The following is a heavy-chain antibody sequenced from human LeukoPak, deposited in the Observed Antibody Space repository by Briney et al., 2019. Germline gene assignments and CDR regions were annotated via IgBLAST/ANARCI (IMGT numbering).Heavy chain of an antibody. D-gene: IGHD1-26*01. CDR2: ISGSGGST. CDR3: AKPIVGATRVGYFDY. J-gene: IGHJ4*02. CDR1: GFTFSTYA. V-gene: IGHV3-23*01. Sequence: HPGGSLRLSCAASGFTFSTYAMSWVRQAPGKGLEWVSTISGSGGSTYYADSVKGRFTISRDNSKNTLYLQMNSLRAEDTAVYYCAKPIVGATRVGYFDYWGQGTQVTVSS.